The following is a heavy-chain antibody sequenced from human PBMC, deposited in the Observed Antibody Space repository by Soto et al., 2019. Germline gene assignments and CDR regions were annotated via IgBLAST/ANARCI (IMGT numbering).Heavy chain of an antibody. Sequence: GGSLRLSCAASGFTFSSYAMSWVRQAPGKGLEWVSAISGSGGSTYYADSVKGRFTISRDNSKNTLYLQMNSLRAEDTAVYYCASRGYYDFWSGYPFDYWGQGTLVTVSS. CDR1: GFTFSSYA. D-gene: IGHD3-3*01. J-gene: IGHJ4*02. CDR3: ASRGYYDFWSGYPFDY. V-gene: IGHV3-23*01. CDR2: ISGSGGST.